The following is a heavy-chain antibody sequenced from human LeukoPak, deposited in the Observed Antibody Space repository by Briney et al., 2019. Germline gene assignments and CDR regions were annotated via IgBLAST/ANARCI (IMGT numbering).Heavy chain of an antibody. CDR2: ISSSSSYI. CDR3: ARGEWDLRD. V-gene: IGHV3-21*04. CDR1: GFTFSSYS. D-gene: IGHD1-26*01. Sequence: GGSLRLSCAASGFTFSSYSMNWVRQAPGKGLEWVSSISSSSSYIYYADSVKGRFTISRDNAKNVLFLQMNNLRAEDTAFYYCARGEWDLRDWGQGTLVTVSS. J-gene: IGHJ4*02.